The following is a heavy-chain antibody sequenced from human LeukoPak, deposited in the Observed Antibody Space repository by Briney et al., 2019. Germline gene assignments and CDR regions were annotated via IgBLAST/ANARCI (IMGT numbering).Heavy chain of an antibody. CDR2: IISSGSTI. V-gene: IGHV3-48*03. CDR1: GFTFSSYE. CDR3: ARSSSWDNDAFDI. J-gene: IGHJ3*02. Sequence: LAGGSLRLSCAASGFTFSSYEMNWVRQAPGKGLEWVSYIISSGSTIYYAYSVKGRFTISRDNAKNTLYLQMNSLRAEDTAVYYCARSSSWDNDAFDIWGQGTMVTVSS. D-gene: IGHD6-13*01.